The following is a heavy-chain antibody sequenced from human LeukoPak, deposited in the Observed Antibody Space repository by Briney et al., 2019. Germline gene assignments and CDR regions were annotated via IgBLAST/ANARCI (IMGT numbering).Heavy chain of an antibody. J-gene: IGHJ4*02. Sequence: GGSLRLSCAASGFTFSSYDMHWARQATGKGLEWVSAIGTAGDTYYPGSVKGRFTISRENAKNSLYLQMNSLRAGDTAVYYCARGGLYGDYVVRPTSPILPDYWGQGTLVTVSS. CDR2: IGTAGDT. CDR1: GFTFSSYD. D-gene: IGHD4-17*01. CDR3: ARGGLYGDYVVRPTSPILPDY. V-gene: IGHV3-13*01.